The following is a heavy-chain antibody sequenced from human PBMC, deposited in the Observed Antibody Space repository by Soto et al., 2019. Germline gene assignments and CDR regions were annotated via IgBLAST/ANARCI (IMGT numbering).Heavy chain of an antibody. Sequence: WGSMRLASAASGFTVNNACMNGARQAPGKGLEWVGRIKSKTDGGTTDYAAPVKGRFTISRDDSKNTLYLQMNSLKTEDTAVYYCTTDQGTTVIVTYYYYGMDVWGQGTTVTVSS. V-gene: IGHV3-15*07. CDR1: GFTVNNAC. CDR3: TTDQGTTVIVTYYYYGMDV. D-gene: IGHD4-4*01. CDR2: IKSKTDGGTT. J-gene: IGHJ6*02.